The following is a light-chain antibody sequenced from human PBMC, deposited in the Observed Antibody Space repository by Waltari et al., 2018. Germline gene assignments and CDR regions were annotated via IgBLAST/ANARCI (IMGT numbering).Light chain of an antibody. J-gene: IGKJ4*01. CDR3: QQRSKWPLT. CDR1: QSLTNY. Sequence: DIVLTQSPATLSLSPGERATLSCRASQSLTNYLAWSQLNPGQAPRLLIYSASTRSTGIPARFSGSASVTDFTLTISNLEPEDSAVYYCQQRSKWPLTFGGGTKVEIK. CDR2: SAS. V-gene: IGKV3-11*01.